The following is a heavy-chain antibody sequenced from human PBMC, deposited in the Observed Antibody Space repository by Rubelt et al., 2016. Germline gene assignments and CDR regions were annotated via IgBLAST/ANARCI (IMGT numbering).Heavy chain of an antibody. CDR2: ISAYNGNT. D-gene: IGHD3-10*01. J-gene: IGHJ5*02. CDR3: ARCYGSGGYGNWFDP. Sequence: QVQLVQSGAEVKKPGASVKVSCKASGYTFTSYGISWVRQAPGQGLEWMGWISAYNGNTNYAQKLPGRGNRTTDTSTSTAYMELRSLRSDDTAGYYCARCYGSGGYGNWFDPWGQGTLVTVSS. CDR1: GYTFTSYG. V-gene: IGHV1-18*01.